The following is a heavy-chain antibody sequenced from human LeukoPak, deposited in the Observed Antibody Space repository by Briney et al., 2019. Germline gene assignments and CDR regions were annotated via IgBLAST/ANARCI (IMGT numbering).Heavy chain of an antibody. V-gene: IGHV4-30-2*01. CDR1: GGSISSGGYS. CDR3: AREIAAAGTFDY. J-gene: IGHJ4*02. CDR2: IYHSGST. D-gene: IGHD6-13*01. Sequence: SQTLSLTCAVSGGSISSGGYSWSWIRQPPGKGLEWIGYIYHSGSTYYNPSLKSRVTISVDRSKNQFSLKLSSVTAADTAVYYCAREIAAAGTFDYWGQGTLVTVSS.